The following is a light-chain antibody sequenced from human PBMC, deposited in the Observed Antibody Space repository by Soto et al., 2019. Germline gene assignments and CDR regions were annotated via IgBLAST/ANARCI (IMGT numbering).Light chain of an antibody. CDR2: EGS. CDR3: CSYAGGSTYVV. CDR1: SSDVGSYNL. Sequence: QSVLTQPASVSGSPGQSITISCTGTSSDVGSYNLVSWYQQHPGKAPKLMIYEGSKRPSGVSNRFSGSKSGNTASLTISGLQAEDDADSYCCSYAGGSTYVVFGGGTKLTVL. V-gene: IGLV2-23*01. J-gene: IGLJ2*01.